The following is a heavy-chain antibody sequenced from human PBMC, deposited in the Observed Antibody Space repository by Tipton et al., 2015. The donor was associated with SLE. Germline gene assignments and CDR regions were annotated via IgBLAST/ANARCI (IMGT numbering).Heavy chain of an antibody. D-gene: IGHD3-16*02. CDR1: GYTFISYH. V-gene: IGHV1-46*01. CDR2: INPGSRST. CDR3: ARDKWEKYTWGNYRYQDH. Sequence: QSGPEVKAPGASVRVSCKTSGYTFISYHIHWVRQAPGQGLEWMGIINPGSRSTTYAQKFQGRVTMTRDMSTSTVYMELRSLTSEDTAVYFCARDKWEKYTWGNYRYQDHWGQGTQVTVAS. J-gene: IGHJ4*02.